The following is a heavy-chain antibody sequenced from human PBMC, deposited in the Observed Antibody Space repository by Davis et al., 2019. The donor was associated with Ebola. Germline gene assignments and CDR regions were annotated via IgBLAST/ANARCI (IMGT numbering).Heavy chain of an antibody. CDR2: INEDGSEK. J-gene: IGHJ1*01. D-gene: IGHD1-26*01. CDR1: GFTFSSYA. CDR3: ARDLVGATHQEYFQH. V-gene: IGHV3-7*01. Sequence: GESLKISCAASGFTFSSYAMSWVRQAPGKGLEWVANINEDGSEKHYVDSVKGRFTISRDNAENSLYLQMNSLRAEDTAVYYCARDLVGATHQEYFQHWGQGTLVTVSS.